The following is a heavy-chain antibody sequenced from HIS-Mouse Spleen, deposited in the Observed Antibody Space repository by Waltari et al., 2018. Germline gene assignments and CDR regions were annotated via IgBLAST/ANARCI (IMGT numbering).Heavy chain of an antibody. Sequence: EVQLVESGGGLVQPGGSLRLPCAASGFTFSSHWMQWVRQATWMWLVGVSRINSDGSSTSYADAVKGRFTIARDNAKNTLYLQMNSLRDEDTAVYYCARGWYYFDYWGQGTLVTVSS. CDR2: INSDGSST. V-gene: IGHV3-74*01. CDR1: GFTFSSHW. CDR3: ARGWYYFDY. J-gene: IGHJ4*02. D-gene: IGHD2-8*01.